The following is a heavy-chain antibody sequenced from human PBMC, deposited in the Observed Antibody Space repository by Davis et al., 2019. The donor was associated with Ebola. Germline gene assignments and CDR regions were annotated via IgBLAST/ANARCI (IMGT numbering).Heavy chain of an antibody. CDR1: GFTFTNAW. J-gene: IGHJ4*02. V-gene: IGHV3-48*02. Sequence: GESLKISCAASGFTFTNAWMHWVRQAPGKGLGWAAFISSGSFTIHYADSVKGRFTISRDNAKNSLFLQMNSLRDEDTAVYYCARWSILGQWGQGTLVTVSS. D-gene: IGHD3-3*01. CDR3: ARWSILGQ. CDR2: ISSGSFTI.